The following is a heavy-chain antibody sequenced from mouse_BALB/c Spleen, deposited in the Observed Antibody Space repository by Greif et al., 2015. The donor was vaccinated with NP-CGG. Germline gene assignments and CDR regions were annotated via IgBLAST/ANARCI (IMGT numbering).Heavy chain of an antibody. Sequence: EVKLMESGGGLVKPGGSLKLSCAASGFTFSSYAMSWVRQTPEKRLEWVATISSGGSYTYYPDSVKGRFTISRDNAKNTLYLQMSSLRSEDTAMYYCARRELGPYWGQGTLVTVSA. J-gene: IGHJ3*01. D-gene: IGHD4-1*01. V-gene: IGHV5-9-3*01. CDR1: GFTFSSYA. CDR3: ARRELGPY. CDR2: ISSGGSYT.